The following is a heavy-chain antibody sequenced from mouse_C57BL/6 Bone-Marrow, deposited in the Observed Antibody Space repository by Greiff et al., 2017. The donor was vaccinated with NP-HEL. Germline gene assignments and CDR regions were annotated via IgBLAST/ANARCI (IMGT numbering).Heavy chain of an antibody. V-gene: IGHV1-81*01. J-gene: IGHJ1*03. CDR2: IYPRSGNT. CDR1: GYTFTSYG. Sequence: VQLQQSGAELARPGASVKLSCKASGYTFTSYGISWVKQRTGQGLEWIGEIYPRSGNTYYNEKFKGKATLTADKSSSTAYMELRSLTSEDSAVYFCAKKLYGSSFHCYFDVWGTGTTVTVSS. CDR3: AKKLYGSSFHCYFDV. D-gene: IGHD1-1*01.